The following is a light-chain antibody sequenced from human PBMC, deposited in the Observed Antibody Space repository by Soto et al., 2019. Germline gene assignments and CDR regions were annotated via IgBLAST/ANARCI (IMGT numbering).Light chain of an antibody. CDR1: QSISNW. Sequence: DIQMTQSPFILSASVGDRITITCRASQSISNWLAWYQQKPGKAPNLLIYDASSLESGDPSSFSGSGSGTEFPLTISTLQPDDFATYYCQQYNSYFWSFGQGTKVEIK. V-gene: IGKV1-5*01. CDR2: DAS. J-gene: IGKJ1*01. CDR3: QQYNSYFWS.